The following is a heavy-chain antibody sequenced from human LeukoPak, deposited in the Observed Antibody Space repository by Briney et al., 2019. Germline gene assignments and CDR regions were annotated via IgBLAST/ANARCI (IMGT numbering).Heavy chain of an antibody. D-gene: IGHD3-10*01. CDR2: IRYDGSNK. J-gene: IGHJ6*03. CDR1: GFTFSSYG. V-gene: IGHV3-30*02. Sequence: GGSLTLSCLASGFTFSSYGMHWVRQAPAKGLAWVAFIRYDGSNKYYADAVKGRFTISRDNSKNTLYLQMNSLRAEDTAVYYCAKDEVGGFGELFLDYYMDVWGKGTTVIVSS. CDR3: AKDEVGGFGELFLDYYMDV.